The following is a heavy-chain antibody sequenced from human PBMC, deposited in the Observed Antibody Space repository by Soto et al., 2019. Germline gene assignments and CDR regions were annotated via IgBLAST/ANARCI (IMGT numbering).Heavy chain of an antibody. CDR1: GFTFSSYA. CDR3: ARVLGEYPNLGY. D-gene: IGHD4-17*01. CDR2: ISYDGSNK. Sequence: HVQLVESGGGVVQPGRSLRLSCAASGFTFSSYALHWVRQAPGKGLEWVAVISYDGSNKFYADSVKGRFTISRDTSKNSLYLQMNSLRAEDTAVYYCARVLGEYPNLGYWGQGTLVTVSS. V-gene: IGHV3-30-3*01. J-gene: IGHJ4*02.